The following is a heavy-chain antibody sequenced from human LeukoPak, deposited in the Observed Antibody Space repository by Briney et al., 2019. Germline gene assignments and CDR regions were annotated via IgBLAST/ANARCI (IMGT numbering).Heavy chain of an antibody. Sequence: GGSLRLSCVASGFTFSSSAMSWVRQAPGKGLEWVSSISGSGGSTYYADSVKGRFTISRDNSKNTLYLQMNSLRAEDTALYYCAKAPGGYYPAWGQGTLVTVSS. J-gene: IGHJ5*02. D-gene: IGHD3-22*01. CDR2: ISGSGGST. CDR1: GFTFSSSA. V-gene: IGHV3-23*01. CDR3: AKAPGGYYPA.